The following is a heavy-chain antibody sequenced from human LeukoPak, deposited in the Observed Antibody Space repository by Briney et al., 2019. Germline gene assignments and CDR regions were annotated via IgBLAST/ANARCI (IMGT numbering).Heavy chain of an antibody. V-gene: IGHV3-23*01. CDR3: AKDLLEIWPQVVGY. CDR2: ISGSGGST. CDR1: GFTFSSYA. Sequence: GGSLRLSCAASGFTFSSYAMSWFRQAPGKGLEWVSSISGSGGSTYYADSVKGRFTISRDSSKNSLYLQMNSLRVEDTAVYYCAKDLLEIWPQVVGYWGQGTLVTVSS. D-gene: IGHD5-24*01. J-gene: IGHJ4*02.